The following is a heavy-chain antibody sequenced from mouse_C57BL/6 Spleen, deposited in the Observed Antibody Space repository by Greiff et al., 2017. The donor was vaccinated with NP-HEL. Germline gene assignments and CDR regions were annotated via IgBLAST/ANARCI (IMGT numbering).Heavy chain of an antibody. D-gene: IGHD3-2*01. CDR3: APTAKATSWFAY. J-gene: IGHJ3*01. Sequence: VQLQQSGTELVKPGASVKLSCKASGYTFTSYWMHWVKQRPGQGLEWIGNINPSNGGTNYNEKFKSKATLTVDKSSSTAYMQLSSLTSEDSAVYYGAPTAKATSWFAYWGQGTLVTVSA. CDR2: INPSNGGT. CDR1: GYTFTSYW. V-gene: IGHV1-53*01.